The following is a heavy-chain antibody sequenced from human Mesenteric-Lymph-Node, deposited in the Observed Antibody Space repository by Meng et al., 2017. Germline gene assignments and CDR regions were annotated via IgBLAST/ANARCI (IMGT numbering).Heavy chain of an antibody. CDR1: GWSFSVYY. D-gene: IGHD4-11*01. V-gene: IGHV4-34*01. J-gene: IGHJ4*02. CDR3: ARGPTTMAHDFDY. CDR2: INHSEST. Sequence: WRPGLLTASATPSLTCIVSGWSFSVYYCIWIRQRPGKGLEWSGKINHSESTNYNPSLESRATISVDTSKNNLSLKLSSVPATDSAVYYCARGPTTMAHDFDYWGQGTLVTVSS.